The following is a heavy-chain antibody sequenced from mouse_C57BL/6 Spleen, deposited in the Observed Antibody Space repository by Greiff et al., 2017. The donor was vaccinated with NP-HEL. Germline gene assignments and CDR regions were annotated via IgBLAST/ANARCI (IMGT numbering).Heavy chain of an antibody. D-gene: IGHD1-1*01. CDR1: GYTFTSYG. Sequence: QVQLQQSGAELARPGASVKLSCKASGYTFTSYGISWVKQRTGQGLEWIGEIYPRSGNTYYNEKFKGKATLTADKSSSTAYMELRSLTSEDSAVYFCARAGYYGSSYEDRFDYWGQGTTPTVSS. V-gene: IGHV1-81*01. CDR2: IYPRSGNT. J-gene: IGHJ2*01. CDR3: ARAGYYGSSYEDRFDY.